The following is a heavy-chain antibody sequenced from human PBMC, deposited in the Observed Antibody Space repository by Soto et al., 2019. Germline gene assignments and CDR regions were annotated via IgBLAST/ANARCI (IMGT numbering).Heavy chain of an antibody. Sequence: ASVKVSCKASGYTFTSYDINWVRQATGQGLEWMGWMNPNSGNTGYAQKFQGRVTMTRNTSISTAYMELSSLRSEDTAVYYCARVTPIYTAGTIDYYFDYWGQGTLVTVSS. V-gene: IGHV1-8*01. D-gene: IGHD1-7*01. CDR2: MNPNSGNT. CDR1: GYTFTSYD. CDR3: ARVTPIYTAGTIDYYFDY. J-gene: IGHJ4*02.